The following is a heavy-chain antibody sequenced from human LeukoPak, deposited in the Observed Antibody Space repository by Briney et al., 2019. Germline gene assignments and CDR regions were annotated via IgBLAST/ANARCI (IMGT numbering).Heavy chain of an antibody. CDR1: EFTFNRYW. J-gene: IGHJ4*02. CDR2: IKQDGSEA. CDR3: TRDALFGSGRTHLDF. V-gene: IGHV3-7*04. D-gene: IGHD3-10*01. Sequence: PGGSLRLSCAASEFTFNRYWMSWVRQAPGKGLQWVANIKQDGSEAHYVDSVKGQFTISRDNAKNSLSLQMNSLNVDDTGVYFCTRDALFGSGRTHLDFWSQGTLVSVSS.